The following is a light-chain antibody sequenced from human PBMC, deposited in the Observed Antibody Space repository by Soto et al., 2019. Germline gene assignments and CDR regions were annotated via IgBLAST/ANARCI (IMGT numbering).Light chain of an antibody. CDR3: LQYCGKSLYT. CDR2: GAS. CDR1: QSVSSSY. V-gene: IGKV3-20*01. J-gene: IGKJ2*01. Sequence: EIVLTQSPGTLSLSPGDRATLSCRASQSVSSSYLGWYQQKPGQAPRLLIDGASTRGTGIPDRFSGSGSGTHFTLTISRLDPEDFAVYYCLQYCGKSLYTFGQVTKLHIK.